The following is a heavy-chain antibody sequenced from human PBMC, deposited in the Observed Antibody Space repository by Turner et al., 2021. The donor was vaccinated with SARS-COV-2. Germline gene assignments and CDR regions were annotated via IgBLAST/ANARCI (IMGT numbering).Heavy chain of an antibody. D-gene: IGHD3-16*01. J-gene: IGHJ4*02. Sequence: QVQLVESGGGVVQPGRSLRLSCAASGFTFSSYGMHWVRQAPVKGLEWVAVISYDGNNKFYADSVKGRFTISRGNSKNTLYLQMNSLRAEDTAVYYCAKGFGDYVDYWGQGTLVTVSS. CDR3: AKGFGDYVDY. V-gene: IGHV3-30*18. CDR2: ISYDGNNK. CDR1: GFTFSSYG.